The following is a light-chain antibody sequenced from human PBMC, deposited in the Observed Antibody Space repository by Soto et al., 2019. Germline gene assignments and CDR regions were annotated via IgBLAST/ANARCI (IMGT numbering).Light chain of an antibody. V-gene: IGLV2-14*01. J-gene: IGLJ3*02. CDR2: EVS. CDR1: SSDVGGYNY. CDR3: RSYTSSSTRV. Sequence: QSVLTQPASVSGSPGQSITISCTGTSSDVGGYNYVSWYQQHPGKAPKLMIYEVSTRPSGGANRFSGSKSCNTASLTISGLQAEDEADYYCRSYTSSSTRVFVGGTKVTVL.